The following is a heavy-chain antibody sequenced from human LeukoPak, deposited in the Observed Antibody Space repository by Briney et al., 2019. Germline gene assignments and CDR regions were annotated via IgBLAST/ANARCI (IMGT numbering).Heavy chain of an antibody. CDR2: IYYSGTT. Sequence: SETLSLTCSVSDGSISSGYYYWAWIRQPPGKGPERIGSIYYSGTTYPNPSLKSRVTISVDTSKNQFSLKLSSVTAADTAVYYCARQPKSCAPGIFITGKACWFDPWGQGTLVTVSP. J-gene: IGHJ5*02. CDR1: DGSISSGYYY. V-gene: IGHV4-39*01. D-gene: IGHD3-10*01. CDR3: ARQPKSCAPGIFITGKACWFDP.